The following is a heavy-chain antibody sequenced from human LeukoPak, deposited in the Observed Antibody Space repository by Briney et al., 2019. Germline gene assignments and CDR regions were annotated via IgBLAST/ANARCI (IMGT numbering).Heavy chain of an antibody. J-gene: IGHJ3*02. D-gene: IGHD2-2*01. CDR2: ISSSSSYI. CDR1: GFTFSSYS. V-gene: IGHV3-21*04. CDR3: ARVCDRRTSCYLPKAFDI. Sequence: GGSLRLSCAASGFTFSSYSMNWVRQAPGKGLEWASSISSSSSYIYYADSVKGRFTISRDNAKNSLYLQMNSLRAEDTAVYYCARVCDRRTSCYLPKAFDIWGQGTMVTVSS.